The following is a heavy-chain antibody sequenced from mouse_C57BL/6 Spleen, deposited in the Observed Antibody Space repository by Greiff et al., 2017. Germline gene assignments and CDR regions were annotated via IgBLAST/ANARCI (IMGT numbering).Heavy chain of an antibody. CDR3: ARDSSGYGDAMDY. V-gene: IGHV1-82*01. J-gene: IGHJ4*01. CDR2: IYPGDGDT. D-gene: IGHD3-2*02. Sequence: VQLQQSGPELVKPGASVKISCKASGYAFSSSWMNWVKQRPGKGLEWIGRIYPGDGDTNYNGKFKGKATLTADKSSSTAYMQLSSLTSEDSAVYFCARDSSGYGDAMDYWGQGTSVTVSS. CDR1: GYAFSSSW.